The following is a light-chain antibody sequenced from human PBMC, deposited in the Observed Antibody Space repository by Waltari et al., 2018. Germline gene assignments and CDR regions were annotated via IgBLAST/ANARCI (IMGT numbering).Light chain of an antibody. J-gene: IGLJ1*01. CDR1: KLGNKY. V-gene: IGLV3-1*01. Sequence: SYELTQPPSVSVSPGQTANITCSGDKLGNKYVCWFQQKPGQSPLLVIFQNNRRPSGIPDRFSGSNSGNTATLTISGTQVMDEADFYCQAWDSSTAVFGSGTKVTVL. CDR3: QAWDSSTAV. CDR2: QNN.